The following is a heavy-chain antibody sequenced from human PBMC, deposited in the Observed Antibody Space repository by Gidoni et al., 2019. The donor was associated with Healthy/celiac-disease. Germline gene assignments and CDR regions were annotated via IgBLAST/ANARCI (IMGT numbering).Heavy chain of an antibody. D-gene: IGHD6-13*01. V-gene: IGHV1-3*01. Sequence: QVQLVQSGAEVKNPGASVKVSCTASGYTFTSYAMHWVRQAPGQRLEWMGWINASNGNTKYSQKFQGRVTITRDTSASTAYMELSSLKSEDTAVYYCARDSSSWYVDYYYYGMDVWGQGTTVTVSS. CDR2: INASNGNT. CDR1: GYTFTSYA. J-gene: IGHJ6*02. CDR3: ARDSSSWYVDYYYYGMDV.